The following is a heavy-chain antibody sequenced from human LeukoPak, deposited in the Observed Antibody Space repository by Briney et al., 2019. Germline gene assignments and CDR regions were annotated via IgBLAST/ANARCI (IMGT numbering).Heavy chain of an antibody. V-gene: IGHV4-39*01. J-gene: IGHJ4*01. CDR3: ERLWRAAIDY. CDR1: GGSISISSEY. CDR2: FYYSGST. Sequence: LETLSFTCTVVSGGSISISSEYWGWIRQPPGKGLEWLGCFYYSGSTYYNPSLKSRVTISAETAKNELSRLLTSVTAADTAVYYCERLWRAAIDYGGHGILVTVAS. D-gene: IGHD1-1*01.